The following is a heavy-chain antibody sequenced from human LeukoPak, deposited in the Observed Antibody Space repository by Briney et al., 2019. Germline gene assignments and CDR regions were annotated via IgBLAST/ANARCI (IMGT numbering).Heavy chain of an antibody. CDR1: GFTVSSNY. J-gene: IGHJ4*02. V-gene: IGHV3-66*02. D-gene: IGHD1-26*01. Sequence: PGGSLRLSCAASGFTVSSNYMSWVRQAPGKGLEWVSVIYSGGSTYYADSVKGRFTISRDNSKNTLYLQVNSLRAEDTAVYYCARTIVDYFDYWGQGTLVTVSS. CDR2: IYSGGST. CDR3: ARTIVDYFDY.